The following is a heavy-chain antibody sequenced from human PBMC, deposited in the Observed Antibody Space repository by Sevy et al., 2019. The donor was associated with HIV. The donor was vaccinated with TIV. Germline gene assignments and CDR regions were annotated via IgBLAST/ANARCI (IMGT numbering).Heavy chain of an antibody. D-gene: IGHD5-18*01. CDR3: VREGLGGFSYSLDC. V-gene: IGHV3-7*01. CDR2: MKEDGSEK. Sequence: GGSLRLSCIGSGFIYGDYAMSWVRQAPGKGLEWVATMKEDGSEKSYVDSVKGRFTISRDNAKNSLYLQMNSLRVDDTALYYCVREGLGGFSYSLDCWGQGTLVTVSS. J-gene: IGHJ4*02. CDR1: GFIYGDYA.